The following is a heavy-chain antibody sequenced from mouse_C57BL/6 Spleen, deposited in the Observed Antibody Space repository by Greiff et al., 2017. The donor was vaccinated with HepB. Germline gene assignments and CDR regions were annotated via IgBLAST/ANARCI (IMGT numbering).Heavy chain of an antibody. V-gene: IGHV5-12*01. CDR1: GFTFSDYY. J-gene: IGHJ2*01. CDR2: ISNGGGST. D-gene: IGHD1-1*01. Sequence: EVMLVESGGGLVQPGGSLKLSCAASGFTFSDYYMYWVRQTPEKRLEWVAYISNGGGSTYYPDTVKGRFTISRDNAKNTLYLQMSRLKSEDTAMYYCARRSSYPYYFDYWGQGTTLTVSS. CDR3: ARRSSYPYYFDY.